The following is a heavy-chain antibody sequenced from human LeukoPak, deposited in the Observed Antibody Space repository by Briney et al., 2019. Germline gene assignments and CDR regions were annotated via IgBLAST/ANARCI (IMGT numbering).Heavy chain of an antibody. D-gene: IGHD1-20*01. CDR1: GGSISSSSYY. CDR2: IYYSGST. J-gene: IGHJ3*02. CDR3: ARHPFSLTALDAFDI. V-gene: IGHV4-39*01. Sequence: SETLSLTCTVSGGSISSSSYYWGWIRQPPGKGLEWIGSIYYSGSTYYNPSLKSRVTISVDTSKNQFSLKLSSVTAADTAVYYCARHPFSLTALDAFDIWGQGTMVTVSS.